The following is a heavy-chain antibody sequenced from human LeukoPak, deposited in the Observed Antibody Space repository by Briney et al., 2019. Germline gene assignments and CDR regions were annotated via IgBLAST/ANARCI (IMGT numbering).Heavy chain of an antibody. CDR1: GDSISSSTYY. CDR2: IHYSGNT. Sequence: SETLSLTRTVSGDSISSSTYYWGWIRQPPGKGLEWIGSIHYSGNTYYNPSLKSRVTISVDTSKNQFSLNLSSVTAADTAAYYCARHSPWEPFDYWGQGTLVTVSS. J-gene: IGHJ4*02. CDR3: ARHSPWEPFDY. V-gene: IGHV4-39*01. D-gene: IGHD1-26*01.